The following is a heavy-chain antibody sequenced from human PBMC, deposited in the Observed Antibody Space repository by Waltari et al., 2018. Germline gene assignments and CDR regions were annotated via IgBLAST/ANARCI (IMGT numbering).Heavy chain of an antibody. CDR3: VRSIDY. Sequence: EVQLVESGGGWVQPGGSLTLSCTTSGFIFSNFWMAWGRQAPGQGPEWVANINGDGSARFYVDSVKGRFTISRDNAKSSLYLQMNSLRVDDAAVYYCVRSIDYWGQGTRVTVSS. J-gene: IGHJ4*02. V-gene: IGHV3-7*01. CDR1: GFIFSNFW. CDR2: INGDGSAR.